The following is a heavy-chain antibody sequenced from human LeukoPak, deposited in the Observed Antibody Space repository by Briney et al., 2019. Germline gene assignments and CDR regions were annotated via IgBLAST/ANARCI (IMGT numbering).Heavy chain of an antibody. V-gene: IGHV4-38-2*01. Sequence: SETLSLTCAVSCYFISSGYYWGWIRQPPGKGLEWIGSIYHSGSTYYNPSLKSRVTISVDTSKNQFSLKVSSVTAADTAVYYCARHGSGTYFDPWGQGTLVTVSS. D-gene: IGHD1-26*01. J-gene: IGHJ5*02. CDR1: CYFISSGYY. CDR3: ARHGSGTYFDP. CDR2: IYHSGST.